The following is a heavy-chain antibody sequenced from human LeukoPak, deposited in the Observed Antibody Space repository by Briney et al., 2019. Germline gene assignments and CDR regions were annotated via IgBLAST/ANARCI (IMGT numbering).Heavy chain of an antibody. CDR3: AKDLTVHTTPLFDY. V-gene: IGHV3-23*01. CDR1: EFTFSSYA. Sequence: GGSLRLSCAASEFTFSSYAMSWVRQAPGKGLEWVSCISASGGTTYYADSVKGRFTISRDNSRNTLYLQMNSLRAEDTAVYYCAKDLTVHTTPLFDYWGQGTLVIVSS. D-gene: IGHD2-21*02. CDR2: ISASGGTT. J-gene: IGHJ4*02.